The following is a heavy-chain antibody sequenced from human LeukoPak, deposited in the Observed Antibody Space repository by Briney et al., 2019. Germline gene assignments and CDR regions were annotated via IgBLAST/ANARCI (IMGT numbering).Heavy chain of an antibody. D-gene: IGHD3-3*01. Sequence: ASVKVSCKASGYTFISHGISWVRQAPGQGLEWMGWISAYNGNTNYVQKFQGRVTMTTDTSTSTAYMEVRSLRSDDTAVYYCARDVSDFWSFSKYYYMDVWGKGTTVTVSS. CDR1: GYTFISHG. CDR3: ARDVSDFWSFSKYYYMDV. CDR2: ISAYNGNT. J-gene: IGHJ6*03. V-gene: IGHV1-18*01.